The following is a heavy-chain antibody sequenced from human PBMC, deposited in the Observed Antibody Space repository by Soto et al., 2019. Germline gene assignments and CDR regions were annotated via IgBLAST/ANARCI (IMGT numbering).Heavy chain of an antibody. CDR2: ISPYNGKT. J-gene: IGHJ4*02. Sequence: VQLVQSGAEVRKPGASVKVSCKASGFPFSSYGINWVRQAPGQGLEWMGWISPYNGKTNYAQKFQGRVTVTADTSTSTAYMEVTSLTSDDTAVYYCARDVPYFDWWGQGTLVTVSS. CDR3: ARDVPYFDW. CDR1: GFPFSSYG. V-gene: IGHV1-18*01.